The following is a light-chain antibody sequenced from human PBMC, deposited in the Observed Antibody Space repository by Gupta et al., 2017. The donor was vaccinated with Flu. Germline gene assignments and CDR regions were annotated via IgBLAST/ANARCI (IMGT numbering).Light chain of an antibody. CDR2: AAS. J-gene: IGKJ1*01. Sequence: PSSLSASVGDRVNITCRASQSISSYLNWYQQKPGKAPNLLISAASSLQSGVPSRFSGSGSGTDFTLTIRSLQPEDFATYYCQQSDSTPWTFGQGTKVEIK. V-gene: IGKV1-39*01. CDR1: QSISSY. CDR3: QQSDSTPWT.